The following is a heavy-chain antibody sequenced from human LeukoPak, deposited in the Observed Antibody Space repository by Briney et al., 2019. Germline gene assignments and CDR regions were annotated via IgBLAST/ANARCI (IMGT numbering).Heavy chain of an antibody. V-gene: IGHV3-48*03. Sequence: GGSLRLSCVASGFTFSSYEMNWVRQAPGKGLEGVSYVTGSGTGVHYGDSVKGRFTISRDNAKNSLYLQMDSLRVEDTAVYYCARDENGWYSGVDSWGQGTLVIVSS. J-gene: IGHJ4*02. D-gene: IGHD6-19*01. CDR1: GFTFSSYE. CDR2: VTGSGTGV. CDR3: ARDENGWYSGVDS.